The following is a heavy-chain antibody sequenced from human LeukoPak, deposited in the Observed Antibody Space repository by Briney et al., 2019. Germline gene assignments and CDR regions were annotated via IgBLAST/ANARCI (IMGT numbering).Heavy chain of an antibody. Sequence: GGSLRLSCAASGFTFSSYAMSWVRQAPGKGLEWVSAISGSGGSTYYADSVTGRFTISRDNAENTMFLQMNSLRAEDSAIYYCARDLAAWDVWGKGTTVTVSS. V-gene: IGHV3-23*01. J-gene: IGHJ6*04. CDR1: GFTFSSYA. CDR3: ARDLAAWDV. CDR2: ISGSGGST.